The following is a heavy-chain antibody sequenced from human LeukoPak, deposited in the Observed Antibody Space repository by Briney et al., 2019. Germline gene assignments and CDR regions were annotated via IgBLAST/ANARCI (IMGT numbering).Heavy chain of an antibody. D-gene: IGHD2-2*02. CDR3: TIIPAAIRGDY. CDR1: GFTFSGSA. Sequence: PGGSLKLSCAASGFTFSGSAMHWVRQASGKGLEWVGRIRSKANSYATAYAASVKGRLTTSRDDSKNTAYLQMNSLKTEDTAVYYCTIIPAAIRGDYWGQGTLVTVSS. CDR2: IRSKANSYAT. V-gene: IGHV3-73*01. J-gene: IGHJ4*02.